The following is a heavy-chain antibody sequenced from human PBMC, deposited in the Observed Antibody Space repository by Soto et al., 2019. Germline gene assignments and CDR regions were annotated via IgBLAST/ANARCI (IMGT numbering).Heavy chain of an antibody. D-gene: IGHD3-10*01. J-gene: IGHJ5*02. CDR1: GYSISSGYY. V-gene: IGHV4-61*01. Sequence: PSETLSLTCAVSGYSISSGYYWSWIRQHPGKGLEWIGYIYYSGSTNYNPSLKSRVTISVDTSKNQFSLKLSSVTAADTAVYYCARDHVVRGVINWFDPWGQGTLVTVSS. CDR3: ARDHVVRGVINWFDP. CDR2: IYYSGST.